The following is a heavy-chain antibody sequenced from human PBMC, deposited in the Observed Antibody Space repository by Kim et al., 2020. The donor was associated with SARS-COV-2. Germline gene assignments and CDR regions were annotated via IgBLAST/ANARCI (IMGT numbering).Heavy chain of an antibody. D-gene: IGHD6-13*01. V-gene: IGHV6-1*01. J-gene: IGHJ4*02. Sequence: YAVSVKTRITTNPDTTKNQFSLQLNSVTPEDTAIYYCAREEGYSSSRGDYWGQGTLVTVSS. CDR3: AREEGYSSSRGDY.